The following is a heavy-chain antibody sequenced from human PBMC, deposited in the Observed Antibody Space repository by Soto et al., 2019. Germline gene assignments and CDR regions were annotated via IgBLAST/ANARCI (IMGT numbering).Heavy chain of an antibody. V-gene: IGHV4-39*01. CDR2: IYYSGST. CDR3: ARLSYYYDSSGHGSGWFDP. D-gene: IGHD3-22*01. J-gene: IGHJ5*02. CDR1: GGSISSSSYY. Sequence: SETLSLTCTVSGGSISSSSYYWGWIRQPPGKGLEWIGSIYYSGSTYYNPSLKSRVTISVDTSKTQFSLKLSSVTAADTAVYYCARLSYYYDSSGHGSGWFDPWGQGTLVTVSS.